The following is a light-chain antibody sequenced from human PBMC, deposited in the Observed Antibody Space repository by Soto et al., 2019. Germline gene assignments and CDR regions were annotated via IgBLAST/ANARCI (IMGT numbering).Light chain of an antibody. CDR1: QSLLYSDGNTY. CDR3: MRASPSART. Sequence: SHPVTLGQPASISCRSSQSLLYSDGNTYLTWFQQRPGQSPRRLIYRVSGRDSGVPDRFSGSGSGTDFTLKLSWVDADDIAVYNCMRASPSARTLCRGTQLDI. J-gene: IGKJ1*01. V-gene: IGKV2-30*01. CDR2: RVS.